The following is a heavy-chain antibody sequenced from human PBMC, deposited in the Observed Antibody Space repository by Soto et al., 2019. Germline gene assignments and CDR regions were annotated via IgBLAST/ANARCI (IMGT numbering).Heavy chain of an antibody. V-gene: IGHV1-3*01. D-gene: IGHD2-2*01. CDR2: INGGNGDT. J-gene: IGHJ4*02. CDR1: GYTFTGYA. Sequence: ASVKVSCKASGYTFTGYAIHWVRQAPGQRLEWMGWINGGNGDTKYSQKFQGRVTITRDTSASTAYMELTSLGSEDTAVYHCARGYCSSTSCQYYFDFWGQGIPVTVSS. CDR3: ARGYCSSTSCQYYFDF.